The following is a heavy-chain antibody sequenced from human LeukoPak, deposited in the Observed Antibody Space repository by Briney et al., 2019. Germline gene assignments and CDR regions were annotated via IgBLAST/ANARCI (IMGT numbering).Heavy chain of an antibody. Sequence: ASVKVSCKASGYTFTSYGISWVRQAPGQGLEWMGWISAYNGNTNYAQKLQGRVTMTTDTSTSTAYMELRSLRSDDTAVYYCARGTYYDILTGYYTEPAFDIWGQGTMVTVSS. CDR1: GYTFTSYG. CDR2: ISAYNGNT. CDR3: ARGTYYDILTGYYTEPAFDI. J-gene: IGHJ3*02. D-gene: IGHD3-9*01. V-gene: IGHV1-18*01.